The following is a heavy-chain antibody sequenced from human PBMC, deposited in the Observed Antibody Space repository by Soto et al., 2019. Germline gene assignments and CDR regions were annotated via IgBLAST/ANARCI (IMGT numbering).Heavy chain of an antibody. V-gene: IGHV3-30-3*01. J-gene: IGHJ2*01. CDR1: RFTFSSYA. Sequence: PGGSLRLSCATSRFTFSSYAMHWVRQAPGKGLEWVAVISYDGSNKYYADSVKGRFTISRDNSKNTLYLQMNSLRLEDTAVYYCARPLWRVYYKRAYFDLWGRGTPVTVSS. D-gene: IGHD3-22*01. CDR2: ISYDGSNK. CDR3: ARPLWRVYYKRAYFDL.